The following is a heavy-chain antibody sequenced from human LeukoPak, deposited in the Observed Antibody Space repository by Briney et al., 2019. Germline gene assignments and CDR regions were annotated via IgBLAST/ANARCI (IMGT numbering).Heavy chain of an antibody. CDR1: GYTLTGYY. CDR2: INPNSGGT. CDR3: ARGLLGYSYGPYYFDY. V-gene: IGHV1-2*02. Sequence: ASVKVSCKASGYTLTGYYMHWVRQAPGQGLEWMGWINPNSGGTNYAQKFQGRATMTRDTSISTAYMELSRLRSDDTAVYYCARGLLGYSYGPYYFDYWGQGTLVTVSS. J-gene: IGHJ4*02. D-gene: IGHD5-18*01.